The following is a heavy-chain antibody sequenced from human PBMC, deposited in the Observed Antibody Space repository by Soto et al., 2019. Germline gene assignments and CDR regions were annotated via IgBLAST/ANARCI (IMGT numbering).Heavy chain of an antibody. V-gene: IGHV1-18*01. CDR1: GYTFTSYG. J-gene: IGHJ4*02. CDR3: ASILLVGYGLEGESD. D-gene: IGHD5-18*01. Sequence: QVQLVQSGAEVKKPGASVKVSCKASGYTFTSYGISWVRQAPGQGLEWMGWISAYNGNTNYAQKLQGRVTMTTDASRSKASMARRSLRSDDTAVYYCASILLVGYGLEGESDWGQGTLVTVSS. CDR2: ISAYNGNT.